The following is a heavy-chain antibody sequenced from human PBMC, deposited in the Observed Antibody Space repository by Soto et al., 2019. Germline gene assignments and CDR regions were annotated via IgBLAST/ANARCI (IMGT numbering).Heavy chain of an antibody. D-gene: IGHD4-4*01. CDR2: IYWDDDK. CDR1: GFSLGTSGVG. Sequence: QITLKESGPTLVKPTQTLTLTCTFSGFSLGTSGVGVGWIRQPPGKALEWLALIYWDDDKRYRPSLKSRLTITKVTSKNQVVLTMTNMDPVDTATYYCVHKDYSNWFDPWGQGTLVTVSS. J-gene: IGHJ5*02. CDR3: VHKDYSNWFDP. V-gene: IGHV2-5*02.